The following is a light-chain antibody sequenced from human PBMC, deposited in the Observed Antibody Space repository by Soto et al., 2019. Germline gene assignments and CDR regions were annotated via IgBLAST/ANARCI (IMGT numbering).Light chain of an antibody. CDR3: QQYGTSPRT. CDR1: QSVTSSD. V-gene: IGKV3-20*01. J-gene: IGKJ1*01. Sequence: EIVLTQSPGTLSLSPAERATLSCRASQSVTSSDLAWYQQKPGQAPRLLIHGASSRATVIPDRFSGSGSGTDFTLTIRRLEPEDFAVYYCQQYGTSPRTFGQGTKVEVK. CDR2: GAS.